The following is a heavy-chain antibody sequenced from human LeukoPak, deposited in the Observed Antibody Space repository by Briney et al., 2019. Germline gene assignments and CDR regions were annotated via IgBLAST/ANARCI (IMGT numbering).Heavy chain of an antibody. V-gene: IGHV4-39*01. CDR2: IYYSGST. CDR1: GGSISSSSYY. CDR3: ARYGQTAMVDY. Sequence: SETLSLTCTVSGGSISSSSYYWGWIRQPPGKGLEWIGSIYYSGSTYYNPSLKSRVTISVDTSKNQFSLKLSSVTAADTAVYXCARYGQTAMVDYWGQGTLVTVSS. J-gene: IGHJ4*02. D-gene: IGHD5-18*01.